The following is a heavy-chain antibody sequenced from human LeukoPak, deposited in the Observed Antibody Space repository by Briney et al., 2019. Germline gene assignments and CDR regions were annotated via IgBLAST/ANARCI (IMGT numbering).Heavy chain of an antibody. CDR2: ISSSGSTI. Sequence: GGSLRLSCAASGFTFSSYEMNWVRQAPGKGLEWVSYISSSGSTIYYADSVKGRFTISRDNAKNSLYLQMNSLRAEDTAVYYCGRMDLAVAGVIDYWGQGTLVTVSS. D-gene: IGHD6-19*01. V-gene: IGHV3-48*03. CDR3: GRMDLAVAGVIDY. CDR1: GFTFSSYE. J-gene: IGHJ4*02.